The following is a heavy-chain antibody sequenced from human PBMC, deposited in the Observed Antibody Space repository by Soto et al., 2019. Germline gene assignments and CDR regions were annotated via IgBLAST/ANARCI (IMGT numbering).Heavy chain of an antibody. CDR2: IYSGGST. CDR3: ARGIAAAGALYDY. Sequence: PGXSLRLSGAASGFTFDGYGMSWVHQAPGKGLEWVSVIYSGGSTYYADSVKGRFTISRDNSKNTLYLQMNSLRAEDTAVYYCARGIAAAGALYDYWGQGTLVTVSS. CDR1: GFTFDGYG. J-gene: IGHJ4*02. D-gene: IGHD6-13*01. V-gene: IGHV3-53*01.